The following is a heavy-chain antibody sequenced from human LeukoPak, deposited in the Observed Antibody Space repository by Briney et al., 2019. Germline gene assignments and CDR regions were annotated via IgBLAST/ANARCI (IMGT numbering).Heavy chain of an antibody. CDR1: GGPFSGYY. CDR2: INHSGST. J-gene: IGHJ4*02. Sequence: SETLSLTCAVYGGPFSGYYWSWIRQPPGKGLEWIGEINHSGSTNYNPSLKSRVTISVDTSKNQFSLKLSSVTAADTAVYYCARGRRRGSSSRYFDYWGQGTLVTVSS. CDR3: ARGRRRGSSSRYFDY. D-gene: IGHD6-6*01. V-gene: IGHV4-34*01.